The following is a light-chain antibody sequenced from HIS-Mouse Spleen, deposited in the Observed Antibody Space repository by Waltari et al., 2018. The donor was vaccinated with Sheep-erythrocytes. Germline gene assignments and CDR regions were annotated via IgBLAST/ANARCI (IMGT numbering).Light chain of an antibody. CDR2: EGS. V-gene: IGLV2-23*01. CDR3: CSYAGSSTPWV. J-gene: IGLJ3*02. Sequence: QSALTQPASVSGSPGQSITISCTGTSSDVGSYNLVSWYQQHPGKAPKLMIYEGSNRPYGVSNRFSGSKSGNTASLTISGLQAEDEADYYCCSYAGSSTPWVFGGGTKLTVL. CDR1: SSDVGSYNL.